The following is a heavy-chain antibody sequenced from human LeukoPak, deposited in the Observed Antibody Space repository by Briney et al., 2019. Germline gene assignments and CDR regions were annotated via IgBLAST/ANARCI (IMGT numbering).Heavy chain of an antibody. V-gene: IGHV4-59*01. Sequence: SETLSLTCTVSGGSISSYYWSWIRQPPGKGLEWIGYIYYSGSTNYNPSLKSRVTISVDTSKNQFSLKLSSVTAADTAVYYCARMVCGGDCYSGDVFDIWGQGKMVTVSS. D-gene: IGHD2-21*02. CDR3: ARMVCGGDCYSGDVFDI. J-gene: IGHJ3*02. CDR2: IYYSGST. CDR1: GGSISSYY.